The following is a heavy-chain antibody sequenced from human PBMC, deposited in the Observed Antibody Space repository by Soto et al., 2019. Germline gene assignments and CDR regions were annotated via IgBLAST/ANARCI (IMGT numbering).Heavy chain of an antibody. CDR3: ARGHRYYYDSSGYPPFDN. V-gene: IGHV3-64*01. J-gene: IGHJ4*02. D-gene: IGHD3-22*01. CDR2: IDGDVSSGT. Sequence: GGSLRLSCAASGFTFSHYGMHWVRQAPGKGLEYVSAIDGDVSSGTYYANSVKGRFTISRDNSKNTLFLEMGSLRPEDTAVYYCARGHRYYYDSSGYPPFDNWGQGTLVTVSS. CDR1: GFTFSHYG.